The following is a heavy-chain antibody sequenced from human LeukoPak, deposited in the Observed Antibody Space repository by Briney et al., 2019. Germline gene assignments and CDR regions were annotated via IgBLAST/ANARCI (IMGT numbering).Heavy chain of an antibody. V-gene: IGHV4-30-4*01. CDR2: IFHKGAT. J-gene: IGHJ4*02. D-gene: IGHD5-24*01. Sequence: PSETLSLTCIVSGDSISGDTYYWGWIRQPPGKGLEWIGYIFHKGATFYSPSLKSRLTISVDTSKKHFSLNLNSVTAADTAVYYCARQRRDGYWDWGQGTLVTVSS. CDR1: GDSISGDTYY. CDR3: ARQRRDGYWD.